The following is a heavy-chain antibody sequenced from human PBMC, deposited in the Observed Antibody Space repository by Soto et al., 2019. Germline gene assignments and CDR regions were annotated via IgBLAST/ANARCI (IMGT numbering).Heavy chain of an antibody. CDR3: ARDYYKYYDSSGYYRSPAY. CDR1: GGTFSSYA. Sequence: ASVKVSCKASGGTFSSYAISWVRQAPGQGLEWMGGIIPIFGTANYAQKFQGRVTITADESTSTAYMELSSLRSEDTAVYYCARDYYKYYDSSGYYRSPAYWG. J-gene: IGHJ4*01. V-gene: IGHV1-69*13. D-gene: IGHD3-22*01. CDR2: IIPIFGTA.